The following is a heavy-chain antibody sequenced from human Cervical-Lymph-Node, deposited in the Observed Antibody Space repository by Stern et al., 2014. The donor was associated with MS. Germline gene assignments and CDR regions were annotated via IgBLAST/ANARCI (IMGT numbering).Heavy chain of an antibody. CDR1: GYTFTRYY. V-gene: IGHV1-46*01. CDR3: ARGRQQLVRLDAFDI. Sequence: DQLVESGAEVKKPGASVKVSCKASGYTFTRYYMNWVRQAPGQGLEWMGIINPSGGSTSYAQKFQGRVTMTRDTSTSTVYMELSSLRSEDTAVYYCARGRQQLVRLDAFDIWGQGTMVTVSS. J-gene: IGHJ3*02. CDR2: INPSGGST. D-gene: IGHD6-13*01.